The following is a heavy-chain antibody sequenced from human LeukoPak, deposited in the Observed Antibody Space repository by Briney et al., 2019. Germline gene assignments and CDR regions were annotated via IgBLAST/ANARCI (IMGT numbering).Heavy chain of an antibody. CDR3: ARSSYYYDSSGYYHDY. CDR1: GYSISTGYY. Sequence: SETLSLTCTVSGYSISTGYYWDWIRQPPGKGLEWIGTFYHGGSTYYNPSLKSRVTISVDTSKNQFSLKLSSVTAADTAVYYCARSSYYYDSSGYYHDYWGQGTLVTVSS. D-gene: IGHD3-22*01. CDR2: FYHGGST. V-gene: IGHV4-38-2*02. J-gene: IGHJ4*02.